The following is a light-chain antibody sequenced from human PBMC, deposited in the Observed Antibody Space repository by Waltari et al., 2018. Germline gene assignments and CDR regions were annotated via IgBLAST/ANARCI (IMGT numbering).Light chain of an antibody. CDR3: QQYDNYWT. CDR1: QSLSNW. CDR2: KAS. J-gene: IGKJ1*01. Sequence: DIQMTQSPSTLSVSVGDRVTITCRASQSLSNWLAWYQQKPGKAPKLLIYKASNLESGVPARFSGSGSGTEFTLTISSLQPDDVATYYCQQYDNYWTFGQGTKVEI. V-gene: IGKV1-5*03.